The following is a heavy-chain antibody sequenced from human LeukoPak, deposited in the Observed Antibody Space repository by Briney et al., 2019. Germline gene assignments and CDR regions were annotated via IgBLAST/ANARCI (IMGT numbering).Heavy chain of an antibody. CDR2: TYYRSKLYN. V-gene: IGHV6-1*01. D-gene: IGHD1-26*01. J-gene: IGHJ4*02. Sequence: SQTLSLTCAISGDIFSSNSAAWNWIRQSPSRGLEWLVRTYYRSKLYNDYAGCVKIRITNNQDTSKHKCALQLNSVTPEDTAVYYCARDDGPIVGANWGQGTLVTVSS. CDR1: GDIFSSNSAA. CDR3: ARDDGPIVGAN.